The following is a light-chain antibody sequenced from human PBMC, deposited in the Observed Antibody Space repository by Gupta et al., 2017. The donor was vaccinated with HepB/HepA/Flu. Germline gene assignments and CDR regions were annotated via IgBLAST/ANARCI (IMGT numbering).Light chain of an antibody. Sequence: DIQMTQSPSSLSASVGDRVTITCRASQSISSYLNWYQLKPGKAPKLLIYAASSLQSGVPSRFSGSGSGTDFTLTINRLQPEDFAAYYCQQRDRTPWTFGQGTKVEIK. CDR3: QQRDRTPWT. V-gene: IGKV1-39*01. J-gene: IGKJ1*01. CDR2: AAS. CDR1: QSISSY.